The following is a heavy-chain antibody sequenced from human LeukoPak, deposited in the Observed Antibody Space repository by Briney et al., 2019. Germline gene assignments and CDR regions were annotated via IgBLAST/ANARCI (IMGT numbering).Heavy chain of an antibody. V-gene: IGHV3-23*01. J-gene: IGHJ4*02. CDR1: GFTFSNSA. Sequence: PGGSLRLSCAASGFTFSNSAMSWVRQAPGQGLEWVSAISGGGGSTYYADSVKGRFTISRDNSKNTLYLQMNSLRVEDTAVYYCAKLTYYWGQGTLVPVSS. CDR2: ISGGGGST. CDR3: AKLTYY. D-gene: IGHD2-21*02.